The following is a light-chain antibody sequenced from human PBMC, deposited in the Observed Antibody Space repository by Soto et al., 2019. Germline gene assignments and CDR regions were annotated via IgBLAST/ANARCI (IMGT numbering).Light chain of an antibody. V-gene: IGKV3-15*01. J-gene: IGKJ2*01. CDR3: QQYNIWSLYT. Sequence: EIVMTQSPATLSVSPGDRATLSCRASQSIGSDLAWYQLKPGQAPRLLIYGAATRATGIPAKFSGSGSRTEFSLTISSPQSEDSAVYYCQQYNIWSLYTFGQGTKLEIK. CDR2: GAA. CDR1: QSIGSD.